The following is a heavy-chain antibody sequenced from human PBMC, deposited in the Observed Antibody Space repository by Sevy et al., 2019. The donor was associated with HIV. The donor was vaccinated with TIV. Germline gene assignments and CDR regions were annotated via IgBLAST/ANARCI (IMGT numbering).Heavy chain of an antibody. CDR1: GFTFSPYS. V-gene: IGHV3-48*01. CDR2: IGGTTSNT. CDR3: ARDWSYAFDF. J-gene: IGHJ3*01. Sequence: GGSLRLSCSASGFTFSPYSMNWVRQAPGKGLEWISYIGGTTSNTEYADSVKGRFTISRDNAKNLVYLQMSSLRAEDTAVYYCARDWSYAFDFWGQGIMVTVSS.